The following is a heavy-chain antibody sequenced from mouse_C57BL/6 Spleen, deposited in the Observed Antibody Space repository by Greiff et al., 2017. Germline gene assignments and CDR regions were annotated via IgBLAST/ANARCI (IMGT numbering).Heavy chain of an antibody. CDR2: IDPSDSYT. J-gene: IGHJ2*01. CDR3: AKRERDYFPFDN. CDR1: GYTFTSYW. V-gene: IGHV1-69*01. D-gene: IGHD2-13*01. Sequence: VQLQQPGAELVMPGASVKLSCKASGYTFTSYWMHWVKQRPGQGLEWIGEIDPSDSYTNYNQKFKGKSTLTVDKSSSTAYMQLSSLTSVDSAVYYCAKRERDYFPFDNWGEDTTLTVSS.